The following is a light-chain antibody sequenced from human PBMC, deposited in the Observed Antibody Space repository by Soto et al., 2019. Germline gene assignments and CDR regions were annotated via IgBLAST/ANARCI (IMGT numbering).Light chain of an antibody. CDR1: QSISKH. CDR2: TTS. J-gene: IGKJ2*01. Sequence: DTQLTQSPSSLSASVGDRVTITCRASQSISKHLSWYQQKQGKAPNLLIHTTSSLQSGVPSWFSGGASGPDFTLTSSDLQPEDFATYYCQQSDDTPPYTFGQGTKLEIK. CDR3: QQSDDTPPYT. V-gene: IGKV1-39*01.